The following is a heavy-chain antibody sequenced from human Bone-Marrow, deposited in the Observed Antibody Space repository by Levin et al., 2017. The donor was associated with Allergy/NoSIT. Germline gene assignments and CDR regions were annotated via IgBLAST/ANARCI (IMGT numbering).Heavy chain of an antibody. V-gene: IGHV3-23*01. CDR3: AKDALITMAGGFYQYHGMDV. CDR2: ISKTGINT. D-gene: IGHD6-19*01. Sequence: GESLKISCTASGFTFSTYAMSWVRQAPGKGLEWVSSISKTGINTHYADSVKGRFIISRDNSKNTLYLQMNSLRAEDTAIYFCAKDALITMAGGFYQYHGMDVWGQGTTVTVSS. J-gene: IGHJ6*02. CDR1: GFTFSTYA.